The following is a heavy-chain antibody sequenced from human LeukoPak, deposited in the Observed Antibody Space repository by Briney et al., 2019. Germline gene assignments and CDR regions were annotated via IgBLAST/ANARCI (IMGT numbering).Heavy chain of an antibody. D-gene: IGHD3-10*01. CDR2: INHSGST. Sequence: SETLSLTCAVYGGSFSGYYWSWIRQPPGKGLEWIGEINHSGSTNYNPSLKSRVTISVDTSKNQFSLKLSSVTAADTAVYYCARGPQKPGIAMVRGVMIPVDYWGQGTLVTASS. CDR3: ARGPQKPGIAMVRGVMIPVDY. V-gene: IGHV4-34*01. J-gene: IGHJ4*02. CDR1: GGSFSGYY.